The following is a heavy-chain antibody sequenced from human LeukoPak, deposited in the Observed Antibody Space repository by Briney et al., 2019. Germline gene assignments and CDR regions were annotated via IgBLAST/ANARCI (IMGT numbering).Heavy chain of an antibody. CDR3: ARDSGYYYDSSGYSDPGAY. D-gene: IGHD3-22*01. CDR1: GFTFSSYS. CDR2: ISSSSSTV. J-gene: IGHJ4*02. V-gene: IGHV3-48*04. Sequence: GGSLRLSCAASGFTFSSYSMNWVRQAPGKGLEWVSYISSSSSTVYYADSVKGRFTISRDNAKNSLYLQMNSLRAEDTAVYYCARDSGYYYDSSGYSDPGAYWGQGTLVTVSS.